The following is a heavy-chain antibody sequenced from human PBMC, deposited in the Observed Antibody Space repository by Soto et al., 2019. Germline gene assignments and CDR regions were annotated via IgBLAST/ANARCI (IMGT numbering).Heavy chain of an antibody. CDR1: GFTFTSDS. D-gene: IGHD6-19*01. V-gene: IGHV3-21*06. CDR2: ISSHGRDI. CDR3: ARGAALAGKQDL. Sequence: EVQLVESGGGLVKPGGSVRLSCEASGFTFTSDSMTWVRQAPGKGLEWVSSISSHGRDIFYADSVKGRFTISRDNAKDSLQPQMNSLTGEDSAVYYCARGAALAGKQDLWGQGTLGTVSS. J-gene: IGHJ4*02.